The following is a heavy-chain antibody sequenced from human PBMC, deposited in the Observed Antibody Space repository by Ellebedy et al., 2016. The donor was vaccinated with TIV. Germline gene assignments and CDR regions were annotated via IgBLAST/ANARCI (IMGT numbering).Heavy chain of an antibody. CDR3: ARNWRAFDY. V-gene: IGHV1-69*06. Sequence: AASVKVSCKASGGTFSSYAFSWVRRAPGQGLEWMGGIIPISGTPSYPQKFQGRVTITADKSTSTAYMELSSLRSEDTAVYYCARNWRAFDYWGQGTLVTVSS. D-gene: IGHD3-3*01. CDR2: IIPISGTP. CDR1: GGTFSSYA. J-gene: IGHJ4*02.